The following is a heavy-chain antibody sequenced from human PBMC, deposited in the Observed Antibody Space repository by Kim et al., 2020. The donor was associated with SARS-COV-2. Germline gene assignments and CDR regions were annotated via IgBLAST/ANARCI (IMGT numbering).Heavy chain of an antibody. Sequence: GGSLRLSCAASGFTFSSYAMSWVRQAPGKGLEWVSAISGSGGSTYYADSVKGRFTISRDNSKNTLYLQMNSLRAEDTAVYYCANSYSSSSFDYYYYGMDVWGQGTTVTVSS. V-gene: IGHV3-23*01. CDR1: GFTFSSYA. CDR3: ANSYSSSSFDYYYYGMDV. D-gene: IGHD6-6*01. J-gene: IGHJ6*02. CDR2: ISGSGGST.